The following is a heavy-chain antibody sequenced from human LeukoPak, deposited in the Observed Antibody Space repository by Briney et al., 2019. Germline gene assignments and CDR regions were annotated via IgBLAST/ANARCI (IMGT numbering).Heavy chain of an antibody. CDR1: GFIFSRYG. J-gene: IGHJ4*02. CDR2: ISGSGGTT. V-gene: IGHV3-23*01. Sequence: GGTLRLSCAASGFIFSRYGMSWVRQAPGKGLEWVSAISGSGGTTYYADSVKGRFTISRDNSKSTLYLQINSLRAEDTAVYYCAKDHLPGIVVADRDYWGQGTLVTVSS. CDR3: AKDHLPGIVVADRDY. D-gene: IGHD6-19*01.